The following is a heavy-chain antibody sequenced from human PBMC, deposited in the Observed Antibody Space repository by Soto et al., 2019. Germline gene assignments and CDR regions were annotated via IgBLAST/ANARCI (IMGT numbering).Heavy chain of an antibody. CDR1: GFTFDHYA. D-gene: IGHD3-10*01. CDR2: IRTKTYGGTA. Sequence: EEQLVESGGGLVQPGRSLRLSYTASGFTFDHYAMSWFRQAPGKGLQWVAFIRTKTYGGTAAYAASVTGRFTISRDDSKSLVYLQMNSLKTEDTAVYYCRRDFPGDMDVWGNGTTVTVSS. CDR3: RRDFPGDMDV. V-gene: IGHV3-49*03. J-gene: IGHJ6*04.